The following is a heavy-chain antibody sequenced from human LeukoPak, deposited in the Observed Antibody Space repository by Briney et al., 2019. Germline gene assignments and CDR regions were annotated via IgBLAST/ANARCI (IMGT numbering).Heavy chain of an antibody. J-gene: IGHJ5*02. V-gene: IGHV1-18*04. CDR1: GYTFTGYY. CDR3: ARSDRYCSSTSCYNAGFDP. CDR2: ISAYNGNT. D-gene: IGHD2-2*02. Sequence: ASVKVSCKASGYTFTGYYMHWVRQAPGQGLEWMGWISAYNGNTNYAQKLQGRVTMTTDTSTSTAYMELRSLRSDDTAVYYCARSDRYCSSTSCYNAGFDPWGQGTLVTVSS.